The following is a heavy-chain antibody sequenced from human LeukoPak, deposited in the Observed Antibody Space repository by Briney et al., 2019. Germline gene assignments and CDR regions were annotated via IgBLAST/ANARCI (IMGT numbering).Heavy chain of an antibody. CDR1: GGSISSYY. D-gene: IGHD6-6*01. J-gene: IGHJ6*02. V-gene: IGHV4-59*08. Sequence: PSETLSLTCTVSGGSISSYYWSWIRQPPGKGLEWIGYIYYSGSTNYSPSLKSRVTISVDTSKNQFSLKLSSVTAADTAVYYCARRASDYYYGMDVWGQGTTVTVSS. CDR3: ARRASDYYYGMDV. CDR2: IYYSGST.